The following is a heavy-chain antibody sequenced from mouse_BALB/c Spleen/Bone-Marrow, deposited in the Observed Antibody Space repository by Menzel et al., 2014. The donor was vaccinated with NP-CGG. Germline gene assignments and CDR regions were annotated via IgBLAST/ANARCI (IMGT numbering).Heavy chain of an antibody. CDR3: ARDGDPFNC. V-gene: IGHV1-61*01. CDR2: IHPSDSVT. J-gene: IGHJ2*01. Sequence: VKLVESGAELVRPGGSVKLSCKASGYSFTSYWMNWVKQRPGQGLEWIGMIHPSDSVTRLNQNFKDKATSTVDKSSSTAYMQLSSPTSEDSAAYYCARDGDPFNCWGQGTILTVSS. D-gene: IGHD2-13*01. CDR1: GYSFTSYW.